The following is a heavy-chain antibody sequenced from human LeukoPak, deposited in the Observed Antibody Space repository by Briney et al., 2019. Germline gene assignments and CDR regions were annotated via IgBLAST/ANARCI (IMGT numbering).Heavy chain of an antibody. J-gene: IGHJ4*02. CDR2: ISGSGGST. V-gene: IGHV3-23*01. Sequence: GGSLRLSCAASGFTFSSYAMSWVRQAPGKGLEWVSAISGSGGSTYYADSVKGRFTISRDNSKNTLYLQMNSLRAEDTAVYYCAKGPPHSGWYGYYFDYWGQGTLVTVSS. CDR1: GFTFSSYA. D-gene: IGHD6-19*01. CDR3: AKGPPHSGWYGYYFDY.